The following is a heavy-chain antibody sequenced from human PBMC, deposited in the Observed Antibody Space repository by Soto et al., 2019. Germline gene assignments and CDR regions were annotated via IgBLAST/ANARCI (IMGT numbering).Heavy chain of an antibody. D-gene: IGHD2-2*01. CDR1: GFTFSDYF. CDR3: VRDSARIVVVPRVDGDNWFDP. J-gene: IGHJ5*02. CDR2: ISGSGDNI. Sequence: QVHLVESGGGVVKPAGSLRLSCAASGFTFSDYFMSWIRQAPGKGLEWISFISGSGDNIKYADSVKGRFTISRDNAKNSLYLQMNSLRDEYTAVYYCVRDSARIVVVPRVDGDNWFDPWGQGTLVTVSS. V-gene: IGHV3-11*04.